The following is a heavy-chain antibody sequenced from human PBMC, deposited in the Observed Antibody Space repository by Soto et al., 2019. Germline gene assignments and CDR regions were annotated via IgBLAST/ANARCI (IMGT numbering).Heavy chain of an antibody. V-gene: IGHV4-34*01. Sequence: QVQLQQWGAGLLKPSETLSLTCAVYGGSFSGYYWSWIRQPPGKGLEWIGEINHSGSTNYNPSLKSRVTISVDTSKNQFSLKLSSVTAADTALYYCARGSMSSWNAFDIWGQGTMVTVSS. CDR3: ARGSMSSWNAFDI. D-gene: IGHD6-13*01. CDR2: INHSGST. J-gene: IGHJ3*02. CDR1: GGSFSGYY.